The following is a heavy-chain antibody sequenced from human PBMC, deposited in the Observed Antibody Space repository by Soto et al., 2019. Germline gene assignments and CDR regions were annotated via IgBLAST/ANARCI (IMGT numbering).Heavy chain of an antibody. CDR3: AKDWFDY. V-gene: IGHV3-23*01. CDR2: ILTSGAT. CDR1: GFTSNNYD. J-gene: IGHJ5*01. Sequence: PGGSLRLSCAASGFTSNNYDLTWVRQAPGKGLEWVSTILTSGATYYADSVRGRFTISRDNSKSTLYLQMNSLRVDDTAEYYCAKDWFDYWGQGTQVTVSS.